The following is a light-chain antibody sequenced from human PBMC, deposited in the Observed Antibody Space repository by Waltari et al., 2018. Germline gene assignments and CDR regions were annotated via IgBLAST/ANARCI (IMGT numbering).Light chain of an antibody. V-gene: IGLV2-14*03. J-gene: IGLJ3*02. CDR1: SSDVGRYNF. Sequence: QSALTQPASVSGSPGQSITISCTGSSSDVGRYNFVSWYQQHPGKAPKLMIYGVTDLPSGVSNRFSGSKSGNTASLTISGRQPEDEADYYCSSHTTSSTLVFGGGTRVTVL. CDR3: SSHTTSSTLV. CDR2: GVT.